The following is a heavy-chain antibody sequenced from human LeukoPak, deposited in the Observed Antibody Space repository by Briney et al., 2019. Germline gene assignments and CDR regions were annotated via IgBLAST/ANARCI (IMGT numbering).Heavy chain of an antibody. V-gene: IGHV4-34*01. CDR3: ARVKVPPTYYYGMDV. CDR1: GGSFSGYY. Sequence: SETLSLTCAVYGGSFSGYYWSWIRQPPGKGLEWIGEINHSGGTNYNPSLKSRVTISVDTSKNQFSLKLSSVTAADTAVYYCARVKVPPTYYYGMDVWGQGTTLTVSS. D-gene: IGHD3-10*01. CDR2: INHSGGT. J-gene: IGHJ6*02.